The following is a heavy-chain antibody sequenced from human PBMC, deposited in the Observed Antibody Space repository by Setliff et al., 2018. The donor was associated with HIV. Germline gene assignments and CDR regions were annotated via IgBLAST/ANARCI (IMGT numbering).Heavy chain of an antibody. CDR3: ASFFVTTVTNQDY. V-gene: IGHV4-34*01. CDR1: GASFTDYY. D-gene: IGHD4-17*01. Sequence: SQTLSLTCAFYGASFTDYYWNWIRQPPGKGLEWIGELSPSGTTRSNPSLQSRVTISLDTSNNQFSLKLTSVTAADTAMYYCASFFVTTVTNQDYWGQGTLVTVSS. CDR2: LSPSGTT. J-gene: IGHJ4*02.